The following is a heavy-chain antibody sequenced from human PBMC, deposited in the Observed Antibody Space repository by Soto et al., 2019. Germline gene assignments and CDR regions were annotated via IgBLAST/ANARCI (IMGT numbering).Heavy chain of an antibody. CDR1: GFTFSSYE. CDR2: ISSSGGTI. D-gene: IGHD1-26*01. Sequence: GGSLRLSCAASGFTFSSYEMNWVRQAPGKGLEWVSYISSSGGTIYHAESVKGRFTISRDNAKNSLYLQMNSLRAEDTAVYYCARGPVIVYSGSPEAAFDIWGQGTMVTVSS. J-gene: IGHJ3*02. V-gene: IGHV3-48*03. CDR3: ARGPVIVYSGSPEAAFDI.